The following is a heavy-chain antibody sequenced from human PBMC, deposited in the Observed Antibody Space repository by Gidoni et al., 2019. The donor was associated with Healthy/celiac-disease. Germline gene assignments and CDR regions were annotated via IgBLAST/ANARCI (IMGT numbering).Heavy chain of an antibody. CDR3: ASANLYCSGGSFYSEYYFDY. Sequence: QVQLVQSGAEVKKPGASVKVSCKASGYTFTSYAMHWVRQAPGQRLEWLGWINAGNGNTKYSQKFQGRVTITRDTSASTAYMELSSLRSEDTAVYYCASANLYCSGGSFYSEYYFDYWGQGTLVTVSS. J-gene: IGHJ4*02. CDR2: INAGNGNT. CDR1: GYTFTSYA. D-gene: IGHD2-15*01. V-gene: IGHV1-3*01.